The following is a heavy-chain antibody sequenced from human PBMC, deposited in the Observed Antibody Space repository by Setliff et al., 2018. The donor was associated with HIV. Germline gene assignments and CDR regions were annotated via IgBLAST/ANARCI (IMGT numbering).Heavy chain of an antibody. Sequence: PSETLSLTCTVSGGSISSYYWSWIRQPPGKGLEWIGYIYSSGSTNYNPSLKSRVTISVDTSKNQFSLNLSSVTAADTAVYYCARIDSATRGTFDYWGQGTLGTVSS. V-gene: IGHV4-59*01. CDR3: ARIDSATRGTFDY. CDR1: GGSISSYY. D-gene: IGHD6-25*01. CDR2: IYSSGST. J-gene: IGHJ4*02.